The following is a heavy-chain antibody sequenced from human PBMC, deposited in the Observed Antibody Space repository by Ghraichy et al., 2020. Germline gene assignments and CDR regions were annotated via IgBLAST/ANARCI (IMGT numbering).Heavy chain of an antibody. CDR3: AKDMTIAVAGKALDY. Sequence: GRSLRLSCAASGFTFDDYTMHWVRQAPGKGLEWVSLISWDGGSTYYADSVKGRFTISRDNSKNSLYLQMNSLKTEDTALYYCAKDMTIAVAGKALDYWGQGTLVTVSS. CDR2: ISWDGGST. CDR1: GFTFDDYT. J-gene: IGHJ4*02. D-gene: IGHD6-19*01. V-gene: IGHV3-43*01.